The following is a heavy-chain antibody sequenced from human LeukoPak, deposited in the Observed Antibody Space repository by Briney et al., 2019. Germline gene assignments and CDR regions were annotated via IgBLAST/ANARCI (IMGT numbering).Heavy chain of an antibody. V-gene: IGHV4-61*01. CDR2: IYYSGGT. D-gene: IGHD3-10*01. J-gene: IGHJ6*02. CDR3: ARHVFTMVRGVMINYYGMDV. CDR1: GGSFSSSSHY. Sequence: PSETLSLTCSVSGGSFSSSSHYWSWIRQPPGKGLEWIGYIYYSGGTNYNPSLKSRVTISVDTSKNQFSLKLSSVTAADTAVYYCARHVFTMVRGVMINYYGMDVWGQGTTVTVS.